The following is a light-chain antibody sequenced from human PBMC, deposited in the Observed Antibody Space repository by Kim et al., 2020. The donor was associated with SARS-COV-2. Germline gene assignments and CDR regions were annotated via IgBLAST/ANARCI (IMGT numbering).Light chain of an antibody. J-gene: IGKJ1*01. CDR2: DAS. CDR1: QSVSSY. V-gene: IGKV3-11*01. Sequence: SSSPGERATPSCRASQSVSSYLAWYQQKPGQAPRLLIYDASNRATGIPARFSGSGSGTDFTLTISSLEPEDFAVYYCQQRSNWPTFGQGTKVEIK. CDR3: QQRSNWPT.